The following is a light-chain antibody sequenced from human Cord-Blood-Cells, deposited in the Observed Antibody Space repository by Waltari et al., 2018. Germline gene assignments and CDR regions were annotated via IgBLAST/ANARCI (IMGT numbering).Light chain of an antibody. V-gene: IGKV1-13*02. Sequence: AIQLTQSPSSLSASVGDRVTITCRVSQGISSALAWYQQKPGKAPKLLIYDASSLESGVPSRFSGSGSGTDFTLTISSLQPEDFATYYCQQFNSYPPVTFGGGTKVEIK. CDR1: QGISSA. J-gene: IGKJ4*01. CDR3: QQFNSYPPVT. CDR2: DAS.